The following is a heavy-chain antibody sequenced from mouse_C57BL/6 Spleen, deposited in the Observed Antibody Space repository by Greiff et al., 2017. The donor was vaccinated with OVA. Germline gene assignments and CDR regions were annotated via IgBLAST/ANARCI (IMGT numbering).Heavy chain of an antibody. CDR1: GYTFTGYW. D-gene: IGHD1-2*01. V-gene: IGHV1-9*01. J-gene: IGHJ1*03. CDR3: ARYGKGYCDV. CDR2: ILPGSGST. Sequence: LEESGAELMKPGASVKLSCKATGYTFTGYWIEWVKQRPGHGLEWIGEILPGSGSTNYNAKFKGKATFTADTSSNTAYMQLSSLTTEDSAIYYCARYGKGYCDVWGTGTTVTVSS.